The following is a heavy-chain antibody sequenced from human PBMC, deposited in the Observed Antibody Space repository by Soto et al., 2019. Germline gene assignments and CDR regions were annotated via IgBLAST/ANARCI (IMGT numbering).Heavy chain of an antibody. J-gene: IGHJ5*02. CDR1: GGSVSSGGYY. D-gene: IGHD3-9*01. V-gene: IGHV4-31*03. CDR3: ARGRSAGYYKRNWFDP. CDR2: IFPGGNT. Sequence: QVQLQESGPGLVKPSQTLSLTCTVSGGSVSSGGYYWSWLRQHPGKGLEWIGYIFPGGNTYYNVSLERRATISVDGSKNQFSLRLDSVTAADTAGYFCARGRSAGYYKRNWFDPWGQGTLVTVSS.